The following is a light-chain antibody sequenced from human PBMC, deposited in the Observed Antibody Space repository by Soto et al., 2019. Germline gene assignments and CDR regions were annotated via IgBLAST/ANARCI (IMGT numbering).Light chain of an antibody. Sequence: SVLTQPPSVSGAPGQRVTISCTGSSSNIGAGYDVHWYQQRPGTAPKLLIFGNINRPSGVPDRFSGSKSGTSASLAITGLQAEDEGDYYCQSYDSTLCARYVFGTGTKVTVL. J-gene: IGLJ1*01. CDR1: SSNIGAGYD. V-gene: IGLV1-40*01. CDR3: QSYDSTLCARYV. CDR2: GNI.